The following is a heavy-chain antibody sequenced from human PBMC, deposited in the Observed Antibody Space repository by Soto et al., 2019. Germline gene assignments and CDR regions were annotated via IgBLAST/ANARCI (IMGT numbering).Heavy chain of an antibody. D-gene: IGHD5-18*01. V-gene: IGHV3-30-3*01. J-gene: IGHJ6*02. CDR2: ISYDGSNK. Sequence: QVQLVESGGGVVQPGRSLRLSCAASGFTFSSYAMHWVRQAPGKGLEWVAVISYDGSNKYYADSVKGRFTISRDNSKXXXXXXXXXXXXXXTAVXXXARDILRLYSYGTSYGMDVWGQGTTVTVSS. CDR1: GFTFSSYA. CDR3: ARDILRLYSYGTSYGMDV.